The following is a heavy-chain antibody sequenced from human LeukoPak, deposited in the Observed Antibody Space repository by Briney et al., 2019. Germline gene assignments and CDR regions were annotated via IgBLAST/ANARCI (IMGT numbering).Heavy chain of an antibody. Sequence: SQTLSLTCTVSGGSISSGGYYWSWIRQHPGKGLEWIGYIYYSGSTYYNPSLKSRVTISVDTSKTQFSLKLSSVTAADTAVYYCARGSLVPAAILYYYYGMDVWGQGTTVTVSS. CDR3: ARGSLVPAAILYYYYGMDV. D-gene: IGHD2-2*01. J-gene: IGHJ6*02. V-gene: IGHV4-31*03. CDR1: GGSISSGGYY. CDR2: IYYSGST.